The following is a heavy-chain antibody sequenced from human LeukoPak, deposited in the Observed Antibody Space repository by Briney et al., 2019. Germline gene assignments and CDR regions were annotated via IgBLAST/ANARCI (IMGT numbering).Heavy chain of an antibody. J-gene: IGHJ4*02. CDR3: TTDGLPNGWSLDH. Sequence: GGSLRLSCAASGFTFSSAWMNWVRQAPGKGLEWVGRIKSKIDGETTDYAAPVKDRFTISRDDSKDTLYLQMSSLKTEDTAVYYCTTDGLPNGWSLDHWGQGTLVTVSS. CDR1: GFTFSSAW. CDR2: IKSKIDGETT. V-gene: IGHV3-15*01. D-gene: IGHD6-19*01.